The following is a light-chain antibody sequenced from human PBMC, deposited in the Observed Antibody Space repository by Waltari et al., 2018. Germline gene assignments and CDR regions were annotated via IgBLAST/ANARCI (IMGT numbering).Light chain of an antibody. Sequence: QLVLTQSPSASASLGASVKPTCTPSSGHSSTLTAWPPQQPAKGPRYLMKVNSDGSHSKGDKIPDRFSGSSSGAEHYLTISSLQSEDEADYYCQTGGHGTWVFGGGTKLTVL. CDR2: VNSDGSH. J-gene: IGLJ3*02. V-gene: IGLV4-69*01. CDR3: QTGGHGTWV. CDR1: SGHSSTL.